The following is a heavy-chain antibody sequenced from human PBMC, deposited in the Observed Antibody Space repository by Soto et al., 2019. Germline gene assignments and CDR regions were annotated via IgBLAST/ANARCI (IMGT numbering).Heavy chain of an antibody. Sequence: QLQLQESGSGLVKPSQTLSLTCAVSGGSISSDNYSWSWLRQPPGKGLEWIGYIYHSGSTYYNPSLKSRVTLSVDRPKNQFSLKLSSVTAADTAVYYCARGGVVVPSTMRETIPRLFYFNYWGQGTLVTVSS. J-gene: IGHJ4*02. V-gene: IGHV4-30-2*01. CDR3: ARGGVVVPSTMRETIPRLFYFNY. D-gene: IGHD2-2*01. CDR2: IYHSGST. CDR1: GGSISSDNYS.